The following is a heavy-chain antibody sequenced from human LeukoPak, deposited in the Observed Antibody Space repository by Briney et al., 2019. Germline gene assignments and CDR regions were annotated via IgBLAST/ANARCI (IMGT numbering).Heavy chain of an antibody. Sequence: ASVKVSFKGSGYTFNDYFMHCVRQAPGQGLEWMGWINPNSGVTNYPQKFQGRVTMTRDTSISTAYMELSSLTSDDTAVYYCAALDSSSSGDFWGQGTLVTVSS. CDR2: INPNSGVT. D-gene: IGHD6-6*01. CDR3: AALDSSSSGDF. CDR1: GYTFNDYF. J-gene: IGHJ4*02. V-gene: IGHV1-2*02.